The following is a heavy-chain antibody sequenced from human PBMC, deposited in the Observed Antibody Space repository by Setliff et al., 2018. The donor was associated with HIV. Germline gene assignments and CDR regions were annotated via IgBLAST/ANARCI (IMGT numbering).Heavy chain of an antibody. V-gene: IGHV4-34*01. CDR2: INHSGST. CDR3: ARSHFYCSGGSCYSGYFDY. J-gene: IGHJ4*02. D-gene: IGHD2-15*01. Sequence: SETLSLTCAVYGGSFSGYYWSWIRQPPGKGLEWIGEINHSGSTKYNPSLKSRVTTSVDTSTNQFSLKLSSVTAADTAVYYCARSHFYCSGGSCYSGYFDYWGQGTLVTVSS. CDR1: GGSFSGYY.